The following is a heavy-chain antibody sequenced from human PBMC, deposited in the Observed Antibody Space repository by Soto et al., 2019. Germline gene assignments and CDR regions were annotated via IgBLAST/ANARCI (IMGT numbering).Heavy chain of an antibody. D-gene: IGHD6-6*01. V-gene: IGHV4-59*01. CDR1: GDSINNYY. CDR2: IYNSGTT. J-gene: IGHJ5*01. Sequence: SETLSLTCTVSGDSINNYYWSWIRQPPGKGLEWIGNIYNSGTTNYNPSLEGRVTISVDTSKNQFSLKMSSITAADTAVYYCARVKSDTSIGTLGGFDSWGQGTLVTVSS. CDR3: ARVKSDTSIGTLGGFDS.